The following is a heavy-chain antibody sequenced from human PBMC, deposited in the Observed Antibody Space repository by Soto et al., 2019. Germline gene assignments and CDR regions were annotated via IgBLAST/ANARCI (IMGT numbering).Heavy chain of an antibody. V-gene: IGHV4-61*01. CDR2: LYXRGST. Sequence: PSETISFSCTVSCGSVSRGICYVSWIRQPPGKGPECIGYLYXRGSTNYNPSLKSRVTISVGTSKNQFSLKLSSVTAEDTAVYYCARYKYDKGSFYIWGQGTMVTVSS. D-gene: IGHD3-16*02. CDR3: ARYKYDKGSFYI. J-gene: IGHJ3*02. CDR1: CGSVSRGICY.